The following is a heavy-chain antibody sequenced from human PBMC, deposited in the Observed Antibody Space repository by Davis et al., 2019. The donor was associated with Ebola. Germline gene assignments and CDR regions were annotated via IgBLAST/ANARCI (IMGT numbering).Heavy chain of an antibody. CDR1: GDSVSTAG. Sequence: HSQTLSLTCAISGDSVSTAGWNWIRQSPSRGLEWLGRTYYNSKWYSDYAVSVKSRITINPDTSKNQFSLQLNSVTPEDTAVYFCARGWLRSGFDYWGQGTLATVSS. D-gene: IGHD5-12*01. J-gene: IGHJ4*02. V-gene: IGHV6-1*01. CDR2: TYYNSKWYS. CDR3: ARGWLRSGFDY.